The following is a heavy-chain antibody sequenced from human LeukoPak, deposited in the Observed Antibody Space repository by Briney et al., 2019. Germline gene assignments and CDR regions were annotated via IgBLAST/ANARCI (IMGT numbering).Heavy chain of an antibody. D-gene: IGHD3-3*01. Sequence: ASVKVSCKASGYTFTSYGISWVRQAPGQGLEWMGWISAYNGNTNYAQKLQGRVTMTTDTSTSTAYMELRSLRSDDTAVYYCARDRKSRDGTIFGVVTVDYWGQGTLVTVSS. J-gene: IGHJ4*02. CDR3: ARDRKSRDGTIFGVVTVDY. V-gene: IGHV1-18*01. CDR2: ISAYNGNT. CDR1: GYTFTSYG.